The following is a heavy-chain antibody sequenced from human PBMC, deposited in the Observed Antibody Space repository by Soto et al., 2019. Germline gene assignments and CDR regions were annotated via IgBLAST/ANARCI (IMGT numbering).Heavy chain of an antibody. D-gene: IGHD2-21*02. J-gene: IGHJ6*02. CDR3: ARSDCTGAYCYSWPFNYGVDV. Sequence: GGSLRLSCTTSGFTFNTYGMHWVRQAPGKGLEWVAIIWYDGSNKYYADSVKGRFTISRDNSKNTLYLQMNSLRAEDTALYFCARSDCTGAYCYSWPFNYGVDVWGQGTTVTVSS. CDR2: IWYDGSNK. CDR1: GFTFNTYG. V-gene: IGHV3-33*08.